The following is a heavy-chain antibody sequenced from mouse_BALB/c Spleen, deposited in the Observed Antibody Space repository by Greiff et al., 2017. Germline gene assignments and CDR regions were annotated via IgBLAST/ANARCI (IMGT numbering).Heavy chain of an antibody. CDR1: GFTFSSFG. CDR2: ISSGSSTI. J-gene: IGHJ1*01. V-gene: IGHV5-17*02. CDR3: ARGGRSWYFDV. Sequence: DVKLVESGGGLVQPGGSRKLSCAASGFTFSSFGMHWVRQAPEKGLEWVAYISSGSSTIYYADTVKGRFTISRDNPKNTLFLQMTSLRSEDTAMYYCARGGRSWYFDVWGAGTTVTVSS. D-gene: IGHD3-3*01.